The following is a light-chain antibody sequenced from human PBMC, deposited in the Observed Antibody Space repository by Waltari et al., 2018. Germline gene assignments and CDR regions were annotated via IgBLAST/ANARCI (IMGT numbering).Light chain of an antibody. CDR1: SSDIGGYDY. V-gene: IGLV2-14*03. CDR3: TSYTRKHTWV. Sequence: QSALTHPASVSGSPGQSITISCSGTSSDIGGYDYVSWYQQYPGIAPTLIIYDVTNRPSGVSNRFSGSKSGYTASLTIYGLQAADEAHYYCTSYTRKHTWVFGGGTKVTVL. CDR2: DVT. J-gene: IGLJ3*02.